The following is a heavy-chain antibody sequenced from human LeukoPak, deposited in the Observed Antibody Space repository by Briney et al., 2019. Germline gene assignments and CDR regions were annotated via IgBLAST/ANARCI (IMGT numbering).Heavy chain of an antibody. V-gene: IGHV3-66*01. D-gene: IGHD3-22*01. Sequence: GGSLRLSRAASGFTVISNYMSWVRQAPGKGLEWVSVIYSGGSTYYADSVKGRFTISRDNSKNTLYLQMNSLRAEDTAVYYCARGGGVVALQRWGEGTLVTVSS. CDR2: IYSGGST. J-gene: IGHJ1*01. CDR1: GFTVISNY. CDR3: ARGGGVVALQR.